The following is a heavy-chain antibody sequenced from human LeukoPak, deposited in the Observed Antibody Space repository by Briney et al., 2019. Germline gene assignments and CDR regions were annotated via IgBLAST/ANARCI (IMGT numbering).Heavy chain of an antibody. CDR1: GGSISSGGYY. CDR3: ARVRTTVTAHFDY. CDR2: IYYSGST. J-gene: IGHJ4*02. V-gene: IGHV4-31*03. D-gene: IGHD4-11*01. Sequence: PSETLSLTCTVSGGSISSGGYYWSWIRQHPGKGLEWIGYIYYSGSTYYNPSLKSRVTISVDTSKNQFSLKLSSVTAADTAVYYCARVRTTVTAHFDYWGQGTLVTVSS.